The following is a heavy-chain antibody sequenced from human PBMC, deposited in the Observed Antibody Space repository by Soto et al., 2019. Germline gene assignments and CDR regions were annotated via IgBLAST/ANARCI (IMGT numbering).Heavy chain of an antibody. CDR2: FYYSGNA. J-gene: IGHJ4*02. V-gene: IGHV4-31*03. CDR3: ARAMGAVNYFDY. Sequence: QVQLQESGPGLVKPPQTLSLTCTVSGASIRSGGFYWSWIRQHPEKGLEWIGYFYYSGNAYYNPSLRSRLTISGDASKNQFSLNLSSVTAADTAVYFWARAMGAVNYFDYWGQGILVTVSS. D-gene: IGHD3-10*01. CDR1: GASIRSGGFY.